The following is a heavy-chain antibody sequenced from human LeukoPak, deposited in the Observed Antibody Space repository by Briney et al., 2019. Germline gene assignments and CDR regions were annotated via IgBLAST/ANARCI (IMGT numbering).Heavy chain of an antibody. CDR2: IYHDGRL. CDR1: GYSITNGYY. J-gene: IGHJ1*01. V-gene: IGHV4-38-2*02. Sequence: SETLSLTCTVSGYSITNGYYWGWIRQPPGKGLEWIGSIYHDGRLDYNPSLKSRVTISRDTSNAQFSLKLSSVTAADTAMYYCARGDFWSGDLIQHWGQGTLVTVSS. CDR3: ARGDFWSGDLIQH. D-gene: IGHD3-3*01.